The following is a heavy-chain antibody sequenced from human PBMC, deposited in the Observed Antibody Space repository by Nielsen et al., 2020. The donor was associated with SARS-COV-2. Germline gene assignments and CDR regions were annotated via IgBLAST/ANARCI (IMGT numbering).Heavy chain of an antibody. CDR2: ISGSGGNT. CDR3: AKRSGYTSGWYGDY. CDR1: GFIFSNYA. Sequence: GGSLRLSCAASGFIFSNYAMSWVRQAPGKGLEWVSGISGSGGNTYYADSVKGRFTISRDNSKNTLYLQMNSLRAEDTAVYYCAKRSGYTSGWYGDYWGQGTLVTVSS. J-gene: IGHJ4*02. V-gene: IGHV3-23*01. D-gene: IGHD6-19*01.